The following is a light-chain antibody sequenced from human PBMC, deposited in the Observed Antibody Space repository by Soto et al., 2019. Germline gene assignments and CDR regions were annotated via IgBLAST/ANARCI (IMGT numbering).Light chain of an antibody. Sequence: ELELTQSPVTLSVSGGARATLSCRSSQTISTHLAWYQQKPGQAPRLLIYGASTRATAVPARFSGSGSGTDFTLTISRVQSEDAAVYYCQQFDSWPPITFGQGTKLEIK. CDR2: GAS. V-gene: IGKV3-15*01. CDR3: QQFDSWPPIT. CDR1: QTISTH. J-gene: IGKJ2*01.